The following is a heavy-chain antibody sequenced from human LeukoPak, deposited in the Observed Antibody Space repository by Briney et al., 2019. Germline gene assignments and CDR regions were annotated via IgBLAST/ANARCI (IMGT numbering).Heavy chain of an antibody. D-gene: IGHD2-15*01. CDR3: ARGSLGYCSGGSCYGWFDP. Sequence: ASVKVSCKASGYTFTDYYFHWVRQAPGQGPEWMGWINPNSGGTQYAQNFQGRVTMTRDTSISTAYMELTRLRSDDTAVYYCARGSLGYCSGGSCYGWFDPWGQGTLVTVSS. V-gene: IGHV1-2*02. CDR1: GYTFTDYY. J-gene: IGHJ5*02. CDR2: INPNSGGT.